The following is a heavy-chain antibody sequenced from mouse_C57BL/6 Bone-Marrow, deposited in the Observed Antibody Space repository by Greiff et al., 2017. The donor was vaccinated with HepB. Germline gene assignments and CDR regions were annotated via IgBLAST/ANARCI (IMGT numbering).Heavy chain of an antibody. CDR1: GYTFTEYT. CDR2: FYPGSGSI. V-gene: IGHV1-62-2*01. J-gene: IGHJ2*01. D-gene: IGHD1-1*01. Sequence: QVQLQQSGAELVKPGASVKLSCKASGYTFTEYTIHWVKQRSGQGLEWIGWFYPGSGSIKYNEKFKDKATLTADKSSSTVYMELSRLTSEDSAVYFCARHEEGPNYYGSSYDYFDYWGQGTTLTVS. CDR3: ARHEEGPNYYGSSYDYFDY.